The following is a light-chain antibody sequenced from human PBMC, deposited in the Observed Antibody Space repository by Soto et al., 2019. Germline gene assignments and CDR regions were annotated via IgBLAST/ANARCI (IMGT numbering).Light chain of an antibody. J-gene: IGKJ1*01. CDR1: QSISSY. CDR2: AAS. V-gene: IGKV1-39*01. Sequence: DIQLTQSPSSLSSSVGDRVTITCRASQSISSYLNWYQQKPGKAPKLLIYAASSLQSGVPSRFSGSGSGTDLTLTISSLQTEDFANYYCQQSYSTLGWTFGQGTKVDIK. CDR3: QQSYSTLGWT.